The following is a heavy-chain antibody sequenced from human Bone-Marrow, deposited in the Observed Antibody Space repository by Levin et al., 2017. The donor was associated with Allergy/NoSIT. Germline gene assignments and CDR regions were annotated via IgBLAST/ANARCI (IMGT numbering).Heavy chain of an antibody. J-gene: IGHJ4*02. D-gene: IGHD3-3*01. CDR2: LGYDGNNI. Sequence: PGESLKISCAASGFTFSSFGMHWVRQAPGKGLEWVTSLGYDGNNIYYADSVKGRFTISRDNFRNTLYLQMTSLRAEDTAIYYCAKRFRERELDYWGQGTLVTVSS. CDR1: GFTFSSFG. CDR3: AKRFRERELDY. V-gene: IGHV3-30*02.